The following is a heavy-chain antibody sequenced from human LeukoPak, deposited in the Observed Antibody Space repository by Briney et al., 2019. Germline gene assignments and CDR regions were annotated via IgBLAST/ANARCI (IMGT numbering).Heavy chain of an antibody. CDR3: AREKTRLAAGDAFDI. CDR1: GYTFTTYG. CDR2: ISAYTGNT. J-gene: IGHJ3*02. V-gene: IGHV1-18*01. Sequence: ASVKVSCKASGYTFTTYGISWVRQAPGQGLEWMGWISAYTGNTYYALKLQGRVTMTTDTSTSTAYMELRNLRSDDTAVYYCAREKTRLAAGDAFDIWGQGTMVTVSS. D-gene: IGHD6-13*01.